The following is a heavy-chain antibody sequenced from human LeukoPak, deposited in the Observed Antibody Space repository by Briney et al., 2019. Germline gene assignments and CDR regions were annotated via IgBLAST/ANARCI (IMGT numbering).Heavy chain of an antibody. V-gene: IGHV3-20*04. J-gene: IGHJ4*02. CDR3: TRDETGIDY. CDR2: INWNGDIT. CDR1: GFIFDDFG. Sequence: TGGSLRLSCAASGFIFDDFGMTWVRQAPGKGLEWVSSINWNGDITPYADSVKGRFTISRDNAKNALYLQMNSLRPEDTALYFCTRDETGIDYCGQGTLVTVSS. D-gene: IGHD1-1*01.